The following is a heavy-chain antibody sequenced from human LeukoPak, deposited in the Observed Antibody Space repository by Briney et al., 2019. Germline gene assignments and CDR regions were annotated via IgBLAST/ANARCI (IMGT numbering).Heavy chain of an antibody. CDR2: IRYDGSNK. J-gene: IGHJ5*02. Sequence: GGSLRLSCAASGFTFSNYGIHWVRQAPGKGLEWVALIRYDGSNKYYADSVKGRFTISRDNSKNSLYLQMNSLRAEDTAVYYCAREPITVAHRFDPWGQGTLVTVS. CDR3: AREPITVAHRFDP. V-gene: IGHV3-33*01. CDR1: GFTFSNYG. D-gene: IGHD6-19*01.